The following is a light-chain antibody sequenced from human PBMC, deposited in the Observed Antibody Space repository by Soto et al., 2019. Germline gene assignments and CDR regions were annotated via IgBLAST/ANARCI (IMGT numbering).Light chain of an antibody. CDR3: QYRGIWPPGAT. CDR2: DAS. J-gene: IGKJ4*01. Sequence: EIVLTQSPVTLSLSPGERATLSCRASQSINNYLAWYQQKPGQPPRLLIYDASNRATAIPVRFSGSGSGTDFTLPISSLVPEDSAVYYCQYRGIWPPGATFGGGTKVEIK. V-gene: IGKV3-11*01. CDR1: QSINNY.